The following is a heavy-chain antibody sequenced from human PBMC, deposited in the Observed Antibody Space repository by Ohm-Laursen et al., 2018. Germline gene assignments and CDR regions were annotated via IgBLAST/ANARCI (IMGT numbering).Heavy chain of an antibody. CDR3: ARHVGSNWYWAFDV. Sequence: SDTLSLTCTVSSGSIGSHFWSWIRQPPGKGVEWIACSHKSGSTFYNPSLKSRVTISVDTSRNQLSLNLNSVSAADTAVYYCARHVGSNWYWAFDVWGQGTMVTVSS. CDR1: SGSIGSHF. V-gene: IGHV4-59*08. D-gene: IGHD6-13*01. CDR2: SHKSGST. J-gene: IGHJ3*01.